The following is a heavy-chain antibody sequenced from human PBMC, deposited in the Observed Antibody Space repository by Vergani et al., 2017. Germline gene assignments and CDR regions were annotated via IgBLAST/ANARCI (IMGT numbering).Heavy chain of an antibody. Sequence: QVQPVESGGGVVQPGRSLRLSCTSSGFTFSTYAMHWVRQAPGKGLEWVAIIYYDGSKKYYADSVKGRFTISRDNSRNTLDLLMSSLRAEDTAIYYCVREGSYCGSTTCRNPSYVYYYHMDVWGEGTTVTVSS. CDR2: IYYDGSKK. CDR1: GFTFSTYA. D-gene: IGHD2-21*01. J-gene: IGHJ6*03. V-gene: IGHV3-33*01. CDR3: VREGSYCGSTTCRNPSYVYYYHMDV.